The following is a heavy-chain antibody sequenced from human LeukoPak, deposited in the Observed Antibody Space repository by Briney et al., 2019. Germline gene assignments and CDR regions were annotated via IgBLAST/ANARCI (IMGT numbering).Heavy chain of an antibody. V-gene: IGHV1-69*02. D-gene: IGHD3-22*01. CDR2: IIPILGIA. Sequence: SVKVSCKASGGTFSSYTISWVRQAPGQGLEWMGRIIPILGIANYAQKFQGRVTIIADKSTSTAYMELSSLRSEDTAAYYCARRYYYDGSGLRLDVWGKGTPVTVSS. J-gene: IGHJ6*04. CDR1: GGTFSSYT. CDR3: ARRYYYDGSGLRLDV.